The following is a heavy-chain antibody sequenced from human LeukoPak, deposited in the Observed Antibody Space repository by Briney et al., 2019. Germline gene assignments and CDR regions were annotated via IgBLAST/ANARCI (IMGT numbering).Heavy chain of an antibody. Sequence: PGGSLRLSCAASGFTFSSYAMHWVRQAPGKGLEWVAVISYDGSNKYYADSVKGRFTISRDNSKNTLYLQMNSLRAEDTAVYYCAKGRDGYSDAFDIWGQGTMVTVSS. V-gene: IGHV3-30-3*01. CDR3: AKGRDGYSDAFDI. CDR2: ISYDGSNK. J-gene: IGHJ3*02. D-gene: IGHD5-24*01. CDR1: GFTFSSYA.